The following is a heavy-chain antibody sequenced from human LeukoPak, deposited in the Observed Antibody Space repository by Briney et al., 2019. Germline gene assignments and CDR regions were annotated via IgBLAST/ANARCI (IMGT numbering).Heavy chain of an antibody. V-gene: IGHV1-69*04. CDR3: AIPKADCSGGSCLDY. CDR2: IIPILGIA. Sequence: ASVKVSCKASGGTFSSYAVSWVRQAPGQGLEWLGRIIPILGIANYAQKFQGRVTITADKSTSTAYMELSSLRSEDTAVYYCAIPKADCSGGSCLDYWGQGTLVTVSS. D-gene: IGHD2-15*01. J-gene: IGHJ4*02. CDR1: GGTFSSYA.